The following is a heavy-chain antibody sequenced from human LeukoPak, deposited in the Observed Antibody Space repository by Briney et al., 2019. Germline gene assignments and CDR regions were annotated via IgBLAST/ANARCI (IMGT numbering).Heavy chain of an antibody. J-gene: IGHJ6*02. Sequence: GESLKISCKGSGYSFTSYWISWVRQMPGKGLEWMGRIDPSDSYTNYSPSFQGHVTISADKSISTAYLQWSSLKASDTAIYYCARQYSYGPYSSYYYYGMDVWGQGTTVTVSS. CDR3: ARQYSYGPYSSYYYYGMDV. D-gene: IGHD5-18*01. V-gene: IGHV5-10-1*01. CDR1: GYSFTSYW. CDR2: IDPSDSYT.